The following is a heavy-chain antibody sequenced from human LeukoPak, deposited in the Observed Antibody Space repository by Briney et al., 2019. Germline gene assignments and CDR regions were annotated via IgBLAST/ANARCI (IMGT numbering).Heavy chain of an antibody. CDR2: IRYHGSDK. J-gene: IGHJ4*02. V-gene: IGHV3-30*02. Sequence: GGSLRLSCAASGFTFSGSGMHWVRQAPGKGLEWVAFIRYHGSDKYYADSVKGRFTISRDNSKNTLYLQMNSLRPEDTSVYYCARSPTSWYFDYWGQGTLATVSS. CDR3: ARSPTSWYFDY. D-gene: IGHD2-2*01. CDR1: GFTFSGSG.